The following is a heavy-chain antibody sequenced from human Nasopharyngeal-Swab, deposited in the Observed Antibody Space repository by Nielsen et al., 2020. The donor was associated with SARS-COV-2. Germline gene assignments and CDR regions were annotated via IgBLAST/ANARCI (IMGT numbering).Heavy chain of an antibody. Sequence: GESLKISCAASGFAFSTYSMNWVRQAPGKGPEWVSSISSSSSYTYYADSVKGRFTISRDNAKNSLYLQMNSLRAEDTAVYYCARDKVVVVPAAIYYYGMDVWGQGTTVTVS. CDR1: GFAFSTYS. D-gene: IGHD2-2*01. CDR2: ISSSSSYT. CDR3: ARDKVVVVPAAIYYYGMDV. V-gene: IGHV3-21*01. J-gene: IGHJ6*02.